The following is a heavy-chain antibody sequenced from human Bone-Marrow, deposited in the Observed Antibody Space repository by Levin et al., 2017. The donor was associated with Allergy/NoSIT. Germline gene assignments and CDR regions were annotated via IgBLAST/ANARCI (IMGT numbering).Heavy chain of an antibody. J-gene: IGHJ4*02. V-gene: IGHV6-1*01. CDR3: ARRTYGSASYYVFDY. CDR1: GDRITSNTAA. Sequence: PSETLSLTCAVSGDRITSNTAAWNWIRQSPSRGLEWLGRTYYRSKWFTDYSVFVQGRVTIDPDTSKNQVSLQLTSVTPEDTALYWCARRTYGSASYYVFDYWGQGILVTVSS. CDR2: TYYRSKWFT. D-gene: IGHD3-10*01.